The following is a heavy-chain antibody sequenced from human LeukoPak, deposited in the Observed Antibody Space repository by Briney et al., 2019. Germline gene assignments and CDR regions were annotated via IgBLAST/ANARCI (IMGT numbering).Heavy chain of an antibody. CDR3: AGISSGRSYYYYYYMDV. CDR2: IRYDGSNK. Sequence: GGSLRLSCVASGFTFSSYAMHWVRQAPGKGLEWVAFIRYDGSNKYYADSVKGRFTISRDNSKNTLYLQMNSLRAEDTAVYYCAGISSGRSYYYYYYMDVWGKGTTVTISS. V-gene: IGHV3-30*02. D-gene: IGHD3-10*01. J-gene: IGHJ6*03. CDR1: GFTFSSYA.